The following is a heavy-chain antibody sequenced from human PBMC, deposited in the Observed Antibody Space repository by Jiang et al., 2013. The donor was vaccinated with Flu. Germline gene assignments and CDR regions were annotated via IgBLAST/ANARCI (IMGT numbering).Heavy chain of an antibody. CDR2: IYHSGST. CDR3: AKERVYYYDTRYFDH. CDR1: GDSISSYY. V-gene: IGHV4-59*01. Sequence: LLKPSETLSLICTVSGDSISSYYWSWIRQPPGKGLEWIGYIYHSGSTKYNPSLKGRVTISVDTSKNQLSLTLASVAAADTAVYYCAKERVYYYDTRYFDHWGQGTLVTVSS. J-gene: IGHJ4*02. D-gene: IGHD3-22*01.